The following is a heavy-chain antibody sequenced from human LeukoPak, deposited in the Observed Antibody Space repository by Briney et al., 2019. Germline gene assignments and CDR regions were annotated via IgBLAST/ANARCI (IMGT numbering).Heavy chain of an antibody. D-gene: IGHD2-2*01. CDR1: GFTFSSYA. CDR3: ASPPGYCSSTSCSYYFDY. J-gene: IGHJ4*02. V-gene: IGHV3-30-3*01. CDR2: ISYDGSNK. Sequence: GRSLRLSCAASGFTFSSYAMHWVRQAPGKGLEWVAVISYDGSNKYYADSVKGRFTISRDNSKNTLYLQMSSLRAEDTAVYYCASPPGYCSSTSCSYYFDYWGQGTLVTVSS.